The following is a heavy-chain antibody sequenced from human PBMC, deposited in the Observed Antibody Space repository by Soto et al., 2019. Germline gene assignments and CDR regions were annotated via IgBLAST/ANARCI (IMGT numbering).Heavy chain of an antibody. CDR2: ISGSGSTI. V-gene: IGHV3-48*03. CDR3: ARGGAIFGVVPDY. J-gene: IGHJ4*02. CDR1: GFTFSSYE. Sequence: PGGSLRLSCAASGFTFSSYEINWVRQAPGKGLEWVSYISGSGSTIYYADSVKGRFTISRDNAKNSLYLQMNSLRAEDTAVYYCARGGAIFGVVPDYWGQGTLVTVSS. D-gene: IGHD3-3*01.